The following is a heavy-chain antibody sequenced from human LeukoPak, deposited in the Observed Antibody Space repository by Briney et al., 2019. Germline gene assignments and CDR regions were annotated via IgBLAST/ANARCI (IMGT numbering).Heavy chain of an antibody. J-gene: IGHJ4*02. V-gene: IGHV3-74*01. Sequence: PGRSLRLSCAASGFTFSGHWMHWVRQAPGKGLVWVSRINPEGSSTSYADSVKGRFTISRDNAKNTLYLQMSSLRAEDTAVYYCARNNWNDALDYWGQGTLVTVSS. D-gene: IGHD1-20*01. CDR2: INPEGSST. CDR1: GFTFSGHW. CDR3: ARNNWNDALDY.